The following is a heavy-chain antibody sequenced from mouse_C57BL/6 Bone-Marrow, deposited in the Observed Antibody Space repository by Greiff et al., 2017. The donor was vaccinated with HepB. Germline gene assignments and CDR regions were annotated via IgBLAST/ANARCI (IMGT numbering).Heavy chain of an antibody. CDR2: ISSGGSYT. CDR1: GFTFSSYG. V-gene: IGHV5-6*01. CDR3: ARRGLGPDY. D-gene: IGHD3-3*01. Sequence: EVQLVESGGDLVKPGGSLKLSCAASGFTFSSYGMSWVRQTPDKRLEWVATISSGGSYTYYPDSVKGRFTISRDNAKNTLYLQMSRLKSEDTAMYYCARRGLGPDYWGQGTTLTVSS. J-gene: IGHJ2*01.